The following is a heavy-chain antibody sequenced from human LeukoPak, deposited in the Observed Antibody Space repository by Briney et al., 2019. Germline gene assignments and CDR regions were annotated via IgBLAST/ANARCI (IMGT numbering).Heavy chain of an antibody. D-gene: IGHD3-22*01. Sequence: KTSETLSLTCTVSGGSISSYYWSWIRQPPGKGLELIGFIYYSGSTNYNPSLKSQVTISVDTSKTHFSLKLSSVTAADTAVYYCARSLISRSPGYDSSGYYYGTGYNRFDPWGQGTLVSVSS. CDR2: IYYSGST. J-gene: IGHJ5*02. CDR3: ARSLISRSPGYDSSGYYYGTGYNRFDP. CDR1: GGSISSYY. V-gene: IGHV4-59*01.